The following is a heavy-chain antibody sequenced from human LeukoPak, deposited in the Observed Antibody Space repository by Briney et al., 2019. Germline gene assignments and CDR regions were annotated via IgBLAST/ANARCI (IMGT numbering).Heavy chain of an antibody. CDR1: GGSISSSSYY. V-gene: IGHV4-39*07. Sequence: SETLSLTCTVSGGSISSSSYYWGWIRQPPGKGLEWIGSIYYSGSTYYNPSLKSRVTISVDTSKNQFSLKLSSVTAADTAVYYCARWGPRDPYDFWSGYYPNWFDPWGQGTLVTVSS. D-gene: IGHD3-3*01. CDR3: ARWGPRDPYDFWSGYYPNWFDP. J-gene: IGHJ5*02. CDR2: IYYSGST.